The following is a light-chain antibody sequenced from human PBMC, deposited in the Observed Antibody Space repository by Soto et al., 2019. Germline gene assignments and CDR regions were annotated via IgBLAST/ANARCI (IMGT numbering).Light chain of an antibody. Sequence: VLTQTPRSLSVPPGQPASVSCKSSHSLLHITGETFLFWYQQKPGQPPTLLIYWASTRESGVPDRFSGSGSGTDFTLTISSLQAEDVAVYYCQQHYSTPQTFGQGTKGDIK. CDR3: QQHYSTPQT. CDR1: HSLLHITGETF. CDR2: WAS. V-gene: IGKV4-1*01. J-gene: IGKJ1*01.